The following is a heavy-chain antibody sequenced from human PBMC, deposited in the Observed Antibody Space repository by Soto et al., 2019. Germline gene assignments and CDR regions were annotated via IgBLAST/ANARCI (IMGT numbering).Heavy chain of an antibody. J-gene: IGHJ6*02. CDR1: GFSVSNHY. D-gene: IGHD2-8*01. CDR2: IYSGGSS. V-gene: IGHV3-66*01. Sequence: EVQLVESGGGLVQPGESLRISCAASGFSVSNHYIRWVRQAPGKGLEWVSVIYSGGSSYYAASVKGRFTISSDSYENTVYLQLNSMRVEDKAVYYCARSDGMVLKFYRYYGLDVWGQGTTVIVSS. CDR3: ARSDGMVLKFYRYYGLDV.